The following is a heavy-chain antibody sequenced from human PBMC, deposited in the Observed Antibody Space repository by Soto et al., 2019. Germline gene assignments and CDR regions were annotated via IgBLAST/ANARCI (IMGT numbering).Heavy chain of an antibody. CDR2: IYHSGST. CDR3: ARGVPVRFDY. D-gene: IGHD4-17*01. Sequence: SETLSLTCAVSGGSISSGGYSWSWIRQPPGKGLEWIGYIYHSGSTYYNPSLKSRVTISVDRSKNQFSLKLSSVTAADTAVYYCARGVPVRFDYWGQGTLVTVSS. J-gene: IGHJ4*02. CDR1: GGSISSGGYS. V-gene: IGHV4-30-2*01.